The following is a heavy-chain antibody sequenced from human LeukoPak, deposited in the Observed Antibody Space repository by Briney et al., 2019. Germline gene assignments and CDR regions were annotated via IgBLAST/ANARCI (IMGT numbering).Heavy chain of an antibody. CDR3: ARAGYYDFWSGYYPY. V-gene: IGHV1-3*01. J-gene: IGHJ4*02. CDR1: GYTFTSYA. CDR2: INAGNGNT. Sequence: ASVKVSCKASGYTFTSYAVHWVRQAPGQRLEWMGWINAGNGNTKYSQKFQGRVTITRDTSASTAYMELSSLRSEDTAVYYCARAGYYDFWSGYYPYWGQGTLVTVSS. D-gene: IGHD3-3*01.